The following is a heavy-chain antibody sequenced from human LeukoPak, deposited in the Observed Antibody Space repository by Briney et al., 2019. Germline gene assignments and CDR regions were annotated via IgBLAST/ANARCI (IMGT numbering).Heavy chain of an antibody. Sequence: GGSLRLSCAASGFTFSSYSMNWVRQAPGKGLEWVSYIRSSSSTIYYADSVKGRFTISRDNSKNTLYLQMGSLRAEDMAVYYCARDALVATAYYYYYYMDVWGKGTTVTVSS. CDR3: ARDALVATAYYYYYYMDV. D-gene: IGHD5-12*01. V-gene: IGHV3-48*01. CDR2: IRSSSSTI. J-gene: IGHJ6*03. CDR1: GFTFSSYS.